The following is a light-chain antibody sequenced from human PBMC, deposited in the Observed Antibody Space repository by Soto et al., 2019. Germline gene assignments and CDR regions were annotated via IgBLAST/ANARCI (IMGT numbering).Light chain of an antibody. CDR2: RAS. J-gene: IGKJ3*01. CDR3: QQYNKWPLT. CDR1: QSVHNN. Sequence: EIVMTQSPVTLPVSPGGRATLSGTASQSVHNNVAWYKQKPGHTPRLIIYRASIGATGTPARVSGSGSGSEFTLTISSLQSEDFEVYYCQQYNKWPLTFGPGTKVDI. V-gene: IGKV3-15*01.